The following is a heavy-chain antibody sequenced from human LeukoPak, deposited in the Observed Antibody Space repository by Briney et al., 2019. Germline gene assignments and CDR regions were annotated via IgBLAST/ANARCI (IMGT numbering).Heavy chain of an antibody. D-gene: IGHD3-3*01. CDR2: ISGSGGST. V-gene: IGHV3-23*01. J-gene: IGHJ4*02. CDR1: GFTFSSYA. Sequence: GGSLRLSCAASGFTFSSYAMSWVRQAPGKGLEWVSAISGSGGSTYYADSVKGRFTISGDNSKNTLYLQMNSLRAEDTAVYYCANYFWSGYNDYWGQGTLVTVSS. CDR3: ANYFWSGYNDY.